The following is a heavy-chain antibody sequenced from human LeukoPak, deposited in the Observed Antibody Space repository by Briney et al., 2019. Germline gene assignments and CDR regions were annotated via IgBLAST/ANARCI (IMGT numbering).Heavy chain of an antibody. J-gene: IGHJ5*02. Sequence: ESGPTLVKPTQTLTLTCTFSGFSLSTSGVGGGWIRQPPGKALEWLALIYWNDDKRYSPSLKSRLTITKDTSKNQVVLTMTNMDPVDTATYYCAHSTPIFGVRVWFDPWGQGTLVTVSS. D-gene: IGHD3-3*01. CDR3: AHSTPIFGVRVWFDP. CDR2: IYWNDDK. V-gene: IGHV2-5*01. CDR1: GFSLSTSGVG.